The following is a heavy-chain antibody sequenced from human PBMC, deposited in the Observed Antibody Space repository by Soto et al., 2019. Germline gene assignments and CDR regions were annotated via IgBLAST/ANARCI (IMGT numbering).Heavy chain of an antibody. D-gene: IGHD4-17*01. CDR3: ARDEGRGDYYGGNSGISGY. V-gene: IGHV3-33*01. Sequence: QVQLVETGGGVVQPGRSLRLSCAASGFTFSSYGMHWVRQAPGKGLEWVAVIWYDGSNKYYADSVKGRFTISRDNSKNTLYLQMNSLRAEDTAVYYCARDEGRGDYYGGNSGISGYWGQGTLVTVSS. CDR1: GFTFSSYG. CDR2: IWYDGSNK. J-gene: IGHJ4*02.